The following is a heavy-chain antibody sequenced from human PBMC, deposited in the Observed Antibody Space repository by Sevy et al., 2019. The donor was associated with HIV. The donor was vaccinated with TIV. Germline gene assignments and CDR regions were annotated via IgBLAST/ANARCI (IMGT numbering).Heavy chain of an antibody. V-gene: IGHV1-2*02. Sequence: ASVKVSCQTSGYTFTDRYIHWVRQAPGQGLEWMGYINPDTGNTRYAQKFQARVTMTGDTSVSTAYMELRRLTSDDTAVYFCSGVHPPRFSGHDSGWYPFDYWGQGTLVTVSS. CDR1: GYTFTDRY. CDR3: SGVHPPRFSGHDSGWYPFDY. D-gene: IGHD6-19*01. CDR2: INPDTGNT. J-gene: IGHJ4*02.